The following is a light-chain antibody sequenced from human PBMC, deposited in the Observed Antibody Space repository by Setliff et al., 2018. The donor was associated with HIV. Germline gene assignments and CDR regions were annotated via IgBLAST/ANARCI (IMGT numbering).Light chain of an antibody. CDR3: SSYITNSTSYV. V-gene: IGLV2-14*01. J-gene: IGLJ1*01. Sequence: QSALTQPRSVSGSPGQSVTISCTGTSSDVGENNYVSWYQDHPGKAPKLMTYEVSNRPSGVSNRFSGSKSGNTASLTISGLQAEDEADYYCSSYITNSTSYVFGTGTKVTVL. CDR1: SSDVGENNY. CDR2: EVS.